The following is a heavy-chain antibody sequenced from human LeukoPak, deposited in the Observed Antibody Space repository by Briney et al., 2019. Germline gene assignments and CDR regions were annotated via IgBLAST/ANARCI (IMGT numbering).Heavy chain of an antibody. CDR2: SSYNAHS. CDR1: GGAVSSSNYY. V-gene: IGHV4-61*01. CDR3: ARVSVAGTGPDY. Sequence: SETLSLTCTVSGGAVSSSNYYWSWIRQSPGKGLEWVGFSSYNAHSDYNPSLKSRVTISIDTSRNQFSLRLTSVTAADTAIYYCARVSVAGTGPDYWGQGTLVTVSS. J-gene: IGHJ4*02. D-gene: IGHD6-13*01.